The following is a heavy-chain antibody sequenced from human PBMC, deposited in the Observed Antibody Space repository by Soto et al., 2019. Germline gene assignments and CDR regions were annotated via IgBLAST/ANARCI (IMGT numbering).Heavy chain of an antibody. CDR2: IKSTAYGGTT. CDR3: TSHYATEQNLLPC. CDR1: GFTFSVAW. J-gene: IGHJ4*02. V-gene: IGHV3-15*07. D-gene: IGHD2-2*01. Sequence: EAQLVASGGGLVKPGGSLRLSCAASGFTFSVAWMNWVRQAPGKGLEWVGRIKSTAYGGTTDYATHVKGRFTISRDDSTSTMYLQMNSLKIEDTGVYYCTSHYATEQNLLPCWCQGTLVTVSS.